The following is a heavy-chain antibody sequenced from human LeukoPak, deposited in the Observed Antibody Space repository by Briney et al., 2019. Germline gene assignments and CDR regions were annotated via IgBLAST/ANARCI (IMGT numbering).Heavy chain of an antibody. V-gene: IGHV4-30-2*01. CDR2: IYHSGST. CDR3: ARETSVGGWFDP. Sequence: PSETLSLTCAVSGGSISSGGYSWSWIRQPPGKGLEWIGYIYHSGSTYYNPSLKSRVTISVDRSKNQFSLKLSSVTAADTAVYYCARETSVGGWFDPCGQGTLVTVSS. D-gene: IGHD3-16*01. CDR1: GGSISSGGYS. J-gene: IGHJ5*02.